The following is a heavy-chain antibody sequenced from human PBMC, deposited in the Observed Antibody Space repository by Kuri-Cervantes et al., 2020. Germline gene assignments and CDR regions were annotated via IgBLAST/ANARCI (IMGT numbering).Heavy chain of an antibody. D-gene: IGHD6-19*01. J-gene: IGHJ3*02. CDR1: GGTFSSYT. CDR2: IIPIFGTA. CDR3: ARAEYIAVAALRAFDI. Sequence: SVKVSCKASGGTFSSYTISWVRQAPGQGLEWMGGIIPIFGTANYAQKFQGRVTITADKSTSTAYMELSGLRSEDTAVYYCARAEYIAVAALRAFDIWGQGTMVTVSS. V-gene: IGHV1-69*06.